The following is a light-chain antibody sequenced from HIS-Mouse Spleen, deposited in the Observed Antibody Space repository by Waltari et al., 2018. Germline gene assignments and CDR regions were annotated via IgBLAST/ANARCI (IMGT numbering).Light chain of an antibody. Sequence: QSALTQPASVSGSPGQSITISCTGTSSDVVSYNLVPGYQQHPGKAPKLMIYEGSKRPSGVSNRFSGSKSGNTASLTISGLQAEDEADYYCCSYAGSSTFGVFGGGTKLTVL. CDR3: CSYAGSSTFGV. V-gene: IGLV2-23*03. CDR2: EGS. J-gene: IGLJ3*02. CDR1: SSDVVSYNL.